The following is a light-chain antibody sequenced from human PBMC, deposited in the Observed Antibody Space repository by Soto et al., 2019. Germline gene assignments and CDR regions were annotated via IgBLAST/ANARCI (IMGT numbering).Light chain of an antibody. J-gene: IGKJ2*01. CDR3: QHYNNWPYT. CDR1: QSARTN. CDR2: GAS. V-gene: IGKV3-15*01. Sequence: EIVMTQSPDTLSVSPGERVTLSCRASQSARTNVAWYQQQPGQSHRLLIYGASTRFSGIPARFSGTGSGTEFTLTISSLQSEDSAVYYCQHYNNWPYTFGQGTKLEIK.